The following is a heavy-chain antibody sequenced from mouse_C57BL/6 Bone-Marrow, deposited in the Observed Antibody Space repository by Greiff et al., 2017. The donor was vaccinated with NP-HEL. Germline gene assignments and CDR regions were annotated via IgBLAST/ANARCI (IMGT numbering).Heavy chain of an antibody. J-gene: IGHJ3*01. D-gene: IGHD2-3*01. Sequence: QVHVKQSGAELVRPGASVKLSCKASGYTFTDYYINWVKQRPGQGLEWIARIYPGSGNTYYNEKFKGKATLTAEKSSSTAYMQLSSLTSEDSAVYFCARDGYYVVSPLAYWGQGTLVTVSA. CDR1: GYTFTDYY. CDR3: ARDGYYVVSPLAY. CDR2: IYPGSGNT. V-gene: IGHV1-76*01.